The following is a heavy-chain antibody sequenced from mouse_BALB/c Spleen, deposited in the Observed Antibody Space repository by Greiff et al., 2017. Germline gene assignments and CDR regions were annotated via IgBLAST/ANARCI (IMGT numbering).Heavy chain of an antibody. CDR3: ARDEAYYRSWFAY. CDR1: GFSLTGYG. Sequence: VQLVESGPGLVAPSQSLSITCTVSGFSLTGYGVNWVRQPPGKGLEWLGMIWGDGSTDYNSALKSRLSISKDNSKSQVFLKMNSLQTDDTARYYCARDEAYYRSWFAYWGQGTLVTVSA. V-gene: IGHV2-6-7*01. J-gene: IGHJ3*01. D-gene: IGHD2-14*01. CDR2: IWGDGST.